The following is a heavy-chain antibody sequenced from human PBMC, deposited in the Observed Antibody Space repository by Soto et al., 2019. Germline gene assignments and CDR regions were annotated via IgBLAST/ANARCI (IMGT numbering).Heavy chain of an antibody. D-gene: IGHD6-13*01. Sequence: ASVKVSCKAAGYSFTRYGIGWARQAPGQGLEWMGWISAYNGNTNYAQKLQGRVTMTTDTSTSTAYMELRSLRSDDTAVYYCARTYSPFGYWGQGILVTVS. J-gene: IGHJ4*02. CDR3: ARTYSPFGY. CDR1: GYSFTRYG. CDR2: ISAYNGNT. V-gene: IGHV1-18*01.